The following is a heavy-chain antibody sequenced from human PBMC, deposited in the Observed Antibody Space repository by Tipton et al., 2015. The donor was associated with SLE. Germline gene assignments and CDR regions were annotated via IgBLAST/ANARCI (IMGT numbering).Heavy chain of an antibody. CDR2: ISQSGST. J-gene: IGHJ4*02. CDR3: ARPSDY. D-gene: IGHD2-2*01. V-gene: IGHV4-34*01. CDR1: GGSFSGHY. Sequence: TLSLTCAVYGGSFSGHYWGWIRQPPGKGLEWIGEISQSGSTNYNPSLKSRVSISMDESKNQFSLSVRSMTAAYTAVYYCARPSDYWGQGTLVRVSS.